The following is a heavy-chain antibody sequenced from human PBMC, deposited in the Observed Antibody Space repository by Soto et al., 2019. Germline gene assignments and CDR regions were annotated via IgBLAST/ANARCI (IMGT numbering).Heavy chain of an antibody. CDR1: GGSISSYY. D-gene: IGHD2-15*01. J-gene: IGHJ4*02. CDR3: ARRGGRNFDY. CDR2: NYYSGST. Sequence: QVQLQESGPGLVKPSETLSLTCTVSGGSISSYYWSWIRQPPGKGLEWIGYNYYSGSTNYNPSLKRRVTISVDTSKNQFSLKLSSVTAADTAVYYCARRGGRNFDYWGQGTLVTVSS. V-gene: IGHV4-59*08.